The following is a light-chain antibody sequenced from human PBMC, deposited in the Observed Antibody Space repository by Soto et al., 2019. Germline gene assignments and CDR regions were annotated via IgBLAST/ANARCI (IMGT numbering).Light chain of an antibody. CDR1: QSVSSSY. J-gene: IGKJ2*01. Sequence: IVLTQSPGTLSLSPGERATLSCRASQSVSSSYLAWYQQKPGQAPRLLIYGASSRATGISDRFSGGGSGTDFTLTISRLEPEDFAVYYCQQYGSSSYTFGQGTKLEIK. V-gene: IGKV3-20*01. CDR2: GAS. CDR3: QQYGSSSYT.